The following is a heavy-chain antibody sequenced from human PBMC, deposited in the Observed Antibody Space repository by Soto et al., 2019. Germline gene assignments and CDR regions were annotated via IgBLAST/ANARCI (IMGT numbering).Heavy chain of an antibody. CDR3: AREGARGSSLQSAADY. CDR1: GFTFSSYP. CDR2: ISYDGSNK. J-gene: IGHJ4*02. Sequence: QVQLVESGGGVVQPGRSLRLSCAASGFTFSSYPMHWVRQAPGKGLEWVAVISYDGSNKYYADSVQGRFTISRDNSKKTLYLQMNSLRAEDTAVYYCAREGARGSSLQSAADYWGQGTLVIVSS. D-gene: IGHD1-26*01. V-gene: IGHV3-30-3*01.